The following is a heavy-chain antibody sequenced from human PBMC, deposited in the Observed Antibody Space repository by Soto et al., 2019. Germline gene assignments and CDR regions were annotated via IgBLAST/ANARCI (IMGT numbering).Heavy chain of an antibody. D-gene: IGHD7-27*01. Sequence: QVQLVQSGAEVKRPGSSVKVSCKSSGDTFKTYSVSWVRQAPGQGLEWMGGVIPILGKPMYAQKFQDRVTLTAAESPSTVFMELTSLTSDDPAVYYCARIWGIGDPYYWGQGTRVTVSS. CDR2: VIPILGKP. J-gene: IGHJ4*01. CDR3: ARIWGIGDPYY. V-gene: IGHV1-69*12. CDR1: GDTFKTYS.